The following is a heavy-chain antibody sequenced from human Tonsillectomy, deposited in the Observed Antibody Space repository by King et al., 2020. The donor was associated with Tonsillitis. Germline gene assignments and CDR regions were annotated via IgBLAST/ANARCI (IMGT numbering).Heavy chain of an antibody. CDR3: ATVIGTY. Sequence: VQLVESGGGLVQPGGSLRLSCAASGFSFSMYWVSWVRQAPGKGLEWVASIKEDGREKNDVDRVKGRFSISRDNAKKSLYLQMNSLRVDDTAGYYCATVIGTYWGRGTLVKVSS. CDR1: GFSFSMYW. D-gene: IGHD1-26*01. J-gene: IGHJ4*02. V-gene: IGHV3-7*03. CDR2: IKEDGREK.